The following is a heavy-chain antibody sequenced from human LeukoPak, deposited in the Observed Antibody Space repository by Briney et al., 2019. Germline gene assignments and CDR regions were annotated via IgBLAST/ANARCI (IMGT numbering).Heavy chain of an antibody. CDR3: ARREVVVVAASYAFDI. Sequence: ASVKVSCKASGGTFSSYAISWVRQAPGKGLEWMGGIIPIFGTANYAQKFQGRVTITADESTSTAYMELSSLRSEDTAVYYCARREVVVVAASYAFDIWGQGTMVTVSS. CDR1: GGTFSSYA. V-gene: IGHV1-69*13. D-gene: IGHD2-15*01. CDR2: IIPIFGTA. J-gene: IGHJ3*02.